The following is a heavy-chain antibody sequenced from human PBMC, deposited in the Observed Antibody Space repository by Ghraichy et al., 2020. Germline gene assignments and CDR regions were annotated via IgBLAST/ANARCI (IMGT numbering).Heavy chain of an antibody. CDR2: ITGSGGGT. CDR3: VIQCTTGTTCIDY. Sequence: GGSLRLSCAASGFTFSSYAMSWVRQAPGKGLEWVSVITGSGGGTYYADSVKGRFTISRDNSENTLYLQMNSLRAEDTAIYYCVIQCTTGTTCIDYWGQGTLVTVSS. V-gene: IGHV3-23*01. CDR1: GFTFSSYA. D-gene: IGHD1-1*01. J-gene: IGHJ4*02.